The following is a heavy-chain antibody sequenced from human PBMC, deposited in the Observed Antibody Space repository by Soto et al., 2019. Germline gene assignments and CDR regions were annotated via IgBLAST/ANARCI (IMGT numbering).Heavy chain of an antibody. J-gene: IGHJ4*02. Sequence: QVQLMQSGAEVKKPGASVRVSCKASGYTFTNYYVHWVRQAPGQGLERMGFINLNGGSTTYAQKFQAGFTVTTETSTRTVSMPLTNLRSEDTAVFYCASSAPYDYWGQGTLVTVSS. CDR1: GYTFTNYY. CDR3: ASSAPYDY. CDR2: INLNGGST. V-gene: IGHV1-46*01.